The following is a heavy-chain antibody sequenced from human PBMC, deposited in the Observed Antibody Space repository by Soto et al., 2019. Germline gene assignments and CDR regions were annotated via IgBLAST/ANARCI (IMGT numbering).Heavy chain of an antibody. CDR1: GFTFSSYG. Sequence: GGSLRLSCAASGFTFSSYGMHWVRQAPGKGLEWVAVIWYDGSNKYYADSVKGRFTISRDNSKNTLYLQMNSLRAEDTAVYYCARDLEVGATNFDYWGQGTLVTVSS. D-gene: IGHD1-26*01. CDR3: ARDLEVGATNFDY. J-gene: IGHJ4*02. CDR2: IWYDGSNK. V-gene: IGHV3-33*01.